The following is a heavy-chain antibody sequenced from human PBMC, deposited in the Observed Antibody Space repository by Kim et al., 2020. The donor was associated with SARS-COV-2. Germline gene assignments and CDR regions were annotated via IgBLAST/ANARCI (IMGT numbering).Heavy chain of an antibody. V-gene: IGHV3-23*01. J-gene: IGHJ4*02. Sequence: GGSLRLSCAASGFTFSSYAMSWVRQAPGKGLEWISSSGGYTYYADSAKGRFTTSRDTSKNTLYLQMNSMRAEDTAVYYGAKGSSSFDYWGQGTLVTVSS. CDR1: GFTFSSYA. D-gene: IGHD3-10*01. CDR2: SSSGGYT. CDR3: AKGSSSFDY.